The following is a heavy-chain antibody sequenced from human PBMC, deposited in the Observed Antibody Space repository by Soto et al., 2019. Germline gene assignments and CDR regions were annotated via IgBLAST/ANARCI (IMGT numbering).Heavy chain of an antibody. CDR1: GASVSYGGFS. V-gene: IGHV4-30-2*06. CDR2: ISHLENT. D-gene: IGHD5-12*01. CDR3: ARGGGYDSFDY. J-gene: IGHJ4*02. Sequence: SETLSLTCTVSGASVSYGGFSWSWIRQSPGKGLEWIGYISHLENTYLHPSFKSRLTMSIDRTRNQFSLKLSSVTAADMAVYYCARGGGYDSFDYWGQGVLVTVSS.